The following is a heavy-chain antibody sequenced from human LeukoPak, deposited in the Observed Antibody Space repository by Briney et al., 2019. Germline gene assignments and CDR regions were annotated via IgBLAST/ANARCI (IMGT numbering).Heavy chain of an antibody. V-gene: IGHV3-23*01. D-gene: IGHD2-8*01. CDR1: GFTFSSYA. J-gene: IGHJ2*01. Sequence: GGPLRLSCAASGFTFSSYAMNWVRQAPGKGLECVSAICASGGCTYYADSVKGRFTISRDNSKNTLYLQMNSLRAEDTAVYYCAKDQYCTNGVCWYWYFDLWGRGTLVTVSS. CDR3: AKDQYCTNGVCWYWYFDL. CDR2: ICASGGCT.